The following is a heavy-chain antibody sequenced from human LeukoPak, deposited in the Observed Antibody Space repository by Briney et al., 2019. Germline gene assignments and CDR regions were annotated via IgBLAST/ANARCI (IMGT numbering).Heavy chain of an antibody. V-gene: IGHV3-23*01. J-gene: IGHJ4*02. D-gene: IGHD2-2*01. CDR2: ISGSGAGT. CDR3: VTSSAYY. CDR1: GFTFSSDA. Sequence: GGSLRLSCSASGFTFSSDAMSWVRQAPGKGLEWVSAISGSGAGTHYADSVKGRFTISRDTSKNTLYLQMNSLRAEDTAVYYCVTSSAYYWGQGTLVTVSS.